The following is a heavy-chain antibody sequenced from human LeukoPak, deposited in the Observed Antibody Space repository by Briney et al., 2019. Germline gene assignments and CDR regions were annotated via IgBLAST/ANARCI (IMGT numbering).Heavy chain of an antibody. D-gene: IGHD5-18*01. CDR3: AKVADTAMAMGPYYYGMDV. CDR1: GFTFRSFA. V-gene: IGHV3-23*01. Sequence: GGSLRLSCAASGFTFRSFAMMWYRQAPGKGLEWVSAISGSGGSTYYADSVKGRFTISRDNSKNTLYLQMNSLRAEDTAVYYCAKVADTAMAMGPYYYGMDVWGQGTTVTVSS. J-gene: IGHJ6*02. CDR2: ISGSGGST.